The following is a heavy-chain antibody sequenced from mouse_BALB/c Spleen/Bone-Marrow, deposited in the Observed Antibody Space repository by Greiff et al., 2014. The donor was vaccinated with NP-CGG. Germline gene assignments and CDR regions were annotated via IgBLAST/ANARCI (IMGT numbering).Heavy chain of an antibody. Sequence: VQLVESGAELVRPGSSVKISCKASGYVFSSYWMNWVKQRPGQGLEWIGQIFPGDGDTNYNGQFKGKATLTADRSSSTAFMQLSSLTSEDSAVYFCARGDFDYDFTMDHWGQGTSVTVSS. CDR2: IFPGDGDT. V-gene: IGHV1-80*01. CDR1: GYVFSSYW. D-gene: IGHD2-4*01. J-gene: IGHJ4*01. CDR3: ARGDFDYDFTMDH.